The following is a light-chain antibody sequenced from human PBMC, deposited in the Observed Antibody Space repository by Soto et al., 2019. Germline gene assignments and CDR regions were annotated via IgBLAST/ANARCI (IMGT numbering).Light chain of an antibody. V-gene: IGKV1-27*01. CDR2: AAS. CDR1: QGISNY. Sequence: DIQMTQSPSSLSASVGDRVTITCRASQGISNYLAWYQQIPGKVPKLLIYAASTLQSGVPSRFSGSGSGTDFTLTISSLQPEAVATYSCQKSDSAPWTFGQGTKVDIK. J-gene: IGKJ1*01. CDR3: QKSDSAPWT.